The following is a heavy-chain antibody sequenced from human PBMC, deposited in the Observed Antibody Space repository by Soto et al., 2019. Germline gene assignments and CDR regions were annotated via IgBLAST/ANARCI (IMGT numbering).Heavy chain of an antibody. CDR1: GGTFNSYL. J-gene: IGHJ4*02. V-gene: IGHV1-69*06. CDR3: ARALVQPPVGLYFDT. D-gene: IGHD2-15*01. CDR2: IIPAFGTA. Sequence: QVQLVQSGAEVKNPGSSVKVSCKTSGGTFNSYLIDWVRQAPGQGLEWMGGIIPAFGTAKYAQKFEGRVTVTANNSTTTAYMELRTLTSEDTAGYYCARALVQPPVGLYFDTWGQGTLVTVSS.